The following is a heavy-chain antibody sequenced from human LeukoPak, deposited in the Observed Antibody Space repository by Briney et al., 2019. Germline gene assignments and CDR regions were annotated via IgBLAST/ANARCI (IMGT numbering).Heavy chain of an antibody. CDR2: IYYSGST. D-gene: IGHD3-22*01. CDR3: ARQYYDSSGYYSPPYYYYYYMDV. J-gene: IGHJ6*03. CDR1: GGSISSYY. Sequence: SETLSLTCTVSGGSISSYYWSWIRQPPGKGLEWIGYIYYSGSTNYNPSLKGRVTISVDTSKNQFSLKLSSVTAADTAVYYCARQYYDSSGYYSPPYYYYYYMDVWGKGTTVTVSS. V-gene: IGHV4-59*01.